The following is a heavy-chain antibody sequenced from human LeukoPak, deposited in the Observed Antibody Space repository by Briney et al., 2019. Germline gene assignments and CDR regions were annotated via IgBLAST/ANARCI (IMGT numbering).Heavy chain of an antibody. D-gene: IGHD6-19*01. V-gene: IGHV1-18*01. J-gene: IGHJ4*02. CDR1: GYTFTSYG. CDR2: ISAHNGNT. CDR3: ARAETPVAGTDY. Sequence: ASVKVSCKASGYTFTSYGISWVRQAPGQGLEWMGWISAHNGNTNYAQKLQGRVTMTTDTSSSTAYMELRSPRSDDTAVYYCARAETPVAGTDYWGQGTLVTVSS.